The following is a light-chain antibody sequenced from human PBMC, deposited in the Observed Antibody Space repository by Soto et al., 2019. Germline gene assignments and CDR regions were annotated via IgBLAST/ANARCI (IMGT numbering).Light chain of an antibody. Sequence: DIQMTQSPSSLSASVGDRVTITCRASQTIIRYLNWYQQKVGRAPNLLIYAASSLQSGVPSRFSGSGSGTEFTLTISSLQPEDFATYYYQQSYSTLFSFGPGTKVEIK. CDR1: QTIIRY. CDR3: QQSYSTLFS. CDR2: AAS. J-gene: IGKJ3*01. V-gene: IGKV1-39*01.